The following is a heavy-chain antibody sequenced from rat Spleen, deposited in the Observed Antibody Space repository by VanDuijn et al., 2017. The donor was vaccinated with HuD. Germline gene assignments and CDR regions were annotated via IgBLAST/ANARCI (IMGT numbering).Heavy chain of an antibody. V-gene: IGHV5-29*01. CDR2: ISYDGSST. J-gene: IGHJ2*01. CDR3: ARHELGLDY. CDR1: GFTFSDYY. D-gene: IGHD4-6*01. Sequence: EVQLVESDGGLVQPGRSLKLSCAASGFTFSDYYMAWVRQAPTKGLEWVATISYDGSSTYYRDSVKGRFTISRDNAKSTLYLQMDSLRSEDTATYYCARHELGLDYWGQGVMVTVSS.